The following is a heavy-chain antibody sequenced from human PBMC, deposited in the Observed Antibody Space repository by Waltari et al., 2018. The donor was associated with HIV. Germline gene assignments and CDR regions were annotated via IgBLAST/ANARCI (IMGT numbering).Heavy chain of an antibody. V-gene: IGHV3-53*01. D-gene: IGHD1-26*01. J-gene: IGHJ6*02. Sequence: EVQLVESGGGLIEPGGSLRPSCAASGFTRSDNYMIWVRQAPGKGLEGVSVIYSGGSTYYAGSVKGRFTISRDNSKNTLSLHMNSLRAEDTAVYYCARDPRSSGYYGMDVWGQGATVTVSS. CDR2: IYSGGST. CDR3: ARDPRSSGYYGMDV. CDR1: GFTRSDNY.